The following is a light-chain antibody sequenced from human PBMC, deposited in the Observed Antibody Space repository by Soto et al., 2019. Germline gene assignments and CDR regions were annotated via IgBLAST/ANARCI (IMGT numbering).Light chain of an antibody. V-gene: IGLV2-8*01. Sequence: QSVLTQVPSASGSPGQSVTISCTGTSSDVGGYDYVSWYRQHPGEAPKLIIYEVTKRPSGVPDRFSGSKSGNTASLTVSGLQAEDEADYHCSSYAGSYTLVFGGGTKLTVL. CDR3: SSYAGSYTLV. CDR1: SSDVGGYDY. CDR2: EVT. J-gene: IGLJ2*01.